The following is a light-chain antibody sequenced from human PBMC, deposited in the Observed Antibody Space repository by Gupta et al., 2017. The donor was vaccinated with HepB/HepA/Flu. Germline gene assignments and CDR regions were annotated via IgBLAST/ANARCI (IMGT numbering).Light chain of an antibody. CDR2: RNG. Sequence: QSVRTQRPSASGTPGQRVTISCSGSRTNIGSNYVYWYQQLPGPAPKLLVYRNGHRPSGVPDRFSGSKSGNSASLAISGLESGDEADYYCPVWDDNIHGPVFGGGTKLTVL. J-gene: IGLJ2*01. CDR1: RTNIGSNY. CDR3: PVWDDNIHGPV. V-gene: IGLV1-47*01.